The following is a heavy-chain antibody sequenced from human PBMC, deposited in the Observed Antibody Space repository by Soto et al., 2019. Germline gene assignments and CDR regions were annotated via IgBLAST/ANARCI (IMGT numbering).Heavy chain of an antibody. Sequence: QVQLVQSGADVKKPGTSVKVSCKAAGYSFTNYCMYWVRQAPGQGLEWMVMINPRTGSTRYAQKFQDRVTLTRDTSTTTVYMELSTLISDATAVYYCARDGGLLTASWHYDLWGPGTLVTVSS. CDR2: INPRTGST. J-gene: IGHJ2*01. CDR3: ARDGGLLTASWHYDL. CDR1: GYSFTNYC. V-gene: IGHV1-46*01. D-gene: IGHD3-3*01.